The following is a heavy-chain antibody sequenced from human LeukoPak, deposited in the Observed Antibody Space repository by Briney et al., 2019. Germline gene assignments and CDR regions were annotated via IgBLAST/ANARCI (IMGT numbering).Heavy chain of an antibody. CDR2: ISHDGSNK. V-gene: IGHV3-30-3*01. CDR3: ANYGYYGGGFDY. J-gene: IGHJ4*02. D-gene: IGHD4-17*01. CDR1: GFTFSSYA. Sequence: GRSLRLSCAASGFTFSSYAMHWVRQAPGKGLEWVAVISHDGSNKYYADSVKGRFTISRDNSKNTLYLQMNSLRAEDTAVYYCANYGYYGGGFDYWGQGTLVTVSS.